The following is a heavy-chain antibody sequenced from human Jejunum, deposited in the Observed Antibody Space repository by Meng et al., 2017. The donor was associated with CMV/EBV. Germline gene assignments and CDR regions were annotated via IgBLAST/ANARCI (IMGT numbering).Heavy chain of an antibody. D-gene: IGHD3-3*01. CDR2: IYWDDDK. V-gene: IGHV2-5*02. CDR3: VHNIWKPSTPSYYFDY. Sequence: SLNASGVGVGWIRRPPGKALEWLALIYWDDDKRYRPSLKNRLIITRDTSKTQVVLKMTNMDPVDTATYYCVHNIWKPSTPSYYFDYWGQGTLVTVSS. CDR1: SLNASGVG. J-gene: IGHJ4*02.